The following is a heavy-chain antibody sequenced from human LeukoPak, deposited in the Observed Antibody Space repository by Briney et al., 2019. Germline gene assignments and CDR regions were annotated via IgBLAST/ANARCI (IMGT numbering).Heavy chain of an antibody. D-gene: IGHD5-24*01. CDR1: GFTFSSYS. J-gene: IGHJ4*01. V-gene: IGHV3-48*02. Sequence: GGSLRLPCAASGFTFSSYSMNWVRQAPGKGLEWVSYISGGSSYISYTDSVKGRFTISRDNAKNSLYLQMNSLRDEDTAVYYCARGASRGFDYWGHGTLVTVSS. CDR3: ARGASRGFDY. CDR2: ISGGSSYI.